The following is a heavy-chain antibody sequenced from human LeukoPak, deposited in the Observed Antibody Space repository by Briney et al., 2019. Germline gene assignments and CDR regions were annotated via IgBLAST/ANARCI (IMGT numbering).Heavy chain of an antibody. J-gene: IGHJ4*02. V-gene: IGHV3-74*01. CDR2: INRDGSTT. CDR3: ARAYSSSLDY. Sequence: GGSLRLSCAASGFTFSGYWIHWVRQAPGKGLVWVSRINRDGSTTGYADSVKGRFTISRDNAKNTLYLQMNSLRAEGTAVYYCARAYSSSLDYWGQGTLVTVSS. CDR1: GFTFSGYW. D-gene: IGHD4-11*01.